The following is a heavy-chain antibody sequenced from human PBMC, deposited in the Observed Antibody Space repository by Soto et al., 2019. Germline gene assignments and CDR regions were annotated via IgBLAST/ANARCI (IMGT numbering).Heavy chain of an antibody. CDR2: IWYDGSNK. CDR3: ARDRYWSGPRFDY. D-gene: IGHD3-3*01. Sequence: QVQLVESGGGVVQPGRSLRLSCAASGFTFSSYGMHWVRQAPGKGLEWVAVIWYDGSNKYYEDSVKGRFTISRDNSKNTLYLQMNSLRAEDTAVYYCARDRYWSGPRFDYWGQGTLVTVSS. V-gene: IGHV3-33*01. J-gene: IGHJ4*02. CDR1: GFTFSSYG.